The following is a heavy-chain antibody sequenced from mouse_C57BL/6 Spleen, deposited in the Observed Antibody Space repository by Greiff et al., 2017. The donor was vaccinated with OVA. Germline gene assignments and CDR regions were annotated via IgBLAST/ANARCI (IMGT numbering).Heavy chain of an antibody. CDR1: GFTFSDYY. V-gene: IGHV5-16*01. CDR2: INYDGSST. J-gene: IGHJ1*03. Sequence: EVKLMESEGGLVQPGSSMKLSCTASGFTFSDYYMAWVRQVPEKGLEWVANINYDGSSTYYLDSLKSRFIISRDNAKNMLYLQMSSLKSEDTATYYCARDRDGSSYVDWYFDVWGTGTTVTVSS. D-gene: IGHD1-1*01. CDR3: ARDRDGSSYVDWYFDV.